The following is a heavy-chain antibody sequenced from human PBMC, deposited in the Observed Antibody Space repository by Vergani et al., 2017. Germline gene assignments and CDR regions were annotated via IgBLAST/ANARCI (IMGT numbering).Heavy chain of an antibody. CDR3: ARDGDRYPRGVCGY. Sequence: QVQLQESGPGLVKPSQTLSLTCTVSGGSISSGSYYWSWIRQPAGKGLEWIGRIYTSGSTNYNPSLKSRVTISVDTSKNQFSLKLSSVTAADTAVYYCARDGDRYPRGVCGYWGQGPWSPSPQ. CDR1: GGSISSGSYY. D-gene: IGHD2-21*02. J-gene: IGHJ4*02. V-gene: IGHV4-61*02. CDR2: IYTSGST.